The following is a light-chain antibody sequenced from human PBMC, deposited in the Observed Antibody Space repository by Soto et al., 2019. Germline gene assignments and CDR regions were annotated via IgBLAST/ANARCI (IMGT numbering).Light chain of an antibody. CDR3: QQYDNWPPRT. Sequence: EILMTQSPATLSLSPGERATLSCRASQSVSSNLAWYQQRRGQAPRLLIYGASSRATGIPARFSGSGSVTEFTLTISSLQSEDVAVYYCQQYDNWPPRTFGGGTKVEIK. V-gene: IGKV3D-15*01. J-gene: IGKJ4*01. CDR1: QSVSSN. CDR2: GAS.